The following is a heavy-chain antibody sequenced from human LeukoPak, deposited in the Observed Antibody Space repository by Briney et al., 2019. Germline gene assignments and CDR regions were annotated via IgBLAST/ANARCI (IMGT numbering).Heavy chain of an antibody. CDR1: GFTFTNYA. CDR3: AKDRTVGASYWYFDL. D-gene: IGHD1-26*01. V-gene: IGHV3-23*01. J-gene: IGHJ2*01. CDR2: ISGGGGST. Sequence: AGGSLRLSCAASGFTFTNYAMSWVRQAPGKGLEWVSGISGGGGSTYYADSVKGRFTISKDNSKNTLYLQMNSLRAEDTAVYYCAKDRTVGASYWYFDLWGRGTLVTVSS.